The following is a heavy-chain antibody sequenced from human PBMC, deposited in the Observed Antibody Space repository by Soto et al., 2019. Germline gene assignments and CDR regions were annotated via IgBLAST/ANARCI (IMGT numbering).Heavy chain of an antibody. Sequence: SETLSLTCAVYGGSFSGYYWSWIRQPPGKGLEWIGEINHSGSTNYNPSLKSRVTISVDTSKNQFSLKLSSVTAADTAVYYCARLGFEQQLALFDYGMDVWGQGTTVTVSS. CDR1: GGSFSGYY. CDR3: ARLGFEQQLALFDYGMDV. V-gene: IGHV4-34*01. CDR2: INHSGST. J-gene: IGHJ6*02. D-gene: IGHD6-13*01.